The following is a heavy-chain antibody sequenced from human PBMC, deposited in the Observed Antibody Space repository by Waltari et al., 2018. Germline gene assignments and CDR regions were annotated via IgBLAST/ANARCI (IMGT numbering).Heavy chain of an antibody. CDR1: GGSIGNNIS. D-gene: IGHD3-3*01. V-gene: IGHV4-4*02. CDR3: ASSIFGVIGDWFDP. J-gene: IGHJ5*02. Sequence: QVQLQESGPGLVTPSGTLSLTCAVSGGSIGNNISWTWVRQPPGKGLEWIGEFYHSGTTNYNPSLKSRVTISVDKSKNLFSLNLTSVTAADTAVYYCASSIFGVIGDWFDPWGQGTLVTVSS. CDR2: FYHSGTT.